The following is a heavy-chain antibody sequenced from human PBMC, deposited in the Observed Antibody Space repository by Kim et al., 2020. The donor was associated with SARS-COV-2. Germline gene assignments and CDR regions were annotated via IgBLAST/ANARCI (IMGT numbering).Heavy chain of an antibody. D-gene: IGHD3-3*01. Sequence: GGSLRLSCAASGFTFSSYAMSWVRQAPGKGLEWVSAISGSGGSTYYADSVKGRFTISRDNSKNTLYLQMNSLRAEDTAVYYCAIPSGEWLFPGTLDYWGQGTLVTVSS. J-gene: IGHJ4*02. CDR3: AIPSGEWLFPGTLDY. CDR2: ISGSGGST. V-gene: IGHV3-23*01. CDR1: GFTFSSYA.